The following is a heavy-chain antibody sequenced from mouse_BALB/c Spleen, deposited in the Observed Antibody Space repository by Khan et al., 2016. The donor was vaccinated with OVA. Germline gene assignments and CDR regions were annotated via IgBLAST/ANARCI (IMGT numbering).Heavy chain of an antibody. Sequence: QVQLKQSGPGLVAPSQSLSITCTVSAFSLTDFGVSWVRQPPGKGLEWLGIIWGDGSTNYHSTLISRLSISKDNSKSQVFLKLNSLQTDDTATYYCAKRTSSYDGYLWGQGTMVTVSA. D-gene: IGHD2-3*01. CDR3: AKRTSSYDGYL. CDR1: AFSLTDFG. J-gene: IGHJ3*01. V-gene: IGHV2-3*01. CDR2: IWGDGST.